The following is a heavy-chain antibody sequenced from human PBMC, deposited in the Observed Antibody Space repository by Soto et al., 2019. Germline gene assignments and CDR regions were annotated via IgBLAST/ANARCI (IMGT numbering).Heavy chain of an antibody. CDR1: GYTFTSYY. D-gene: IGHD3-10*01. Sequence: GASVKVSCKASGYTFTSYYMHWLRQAPGQGLEWMGIINPSGGSTSYAQKFQGRVTMTRDTSTSTVYMELSSLRSEDTAVYYCARVSQIYYGSGSYPSFDPWGQGTLVTVSS. CDR3: ARVSQIYYGSGSYPSFDP. V-gene: IGHV1-46*01. J-gene: IGHJ5*02. CDR2: INPSGGST.